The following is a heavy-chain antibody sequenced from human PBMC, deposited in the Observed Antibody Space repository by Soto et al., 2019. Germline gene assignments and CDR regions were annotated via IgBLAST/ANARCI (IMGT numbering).Heavy chain of an antibody. D-gene: IGHD6-13*01. CDR1: GFTFSTYG. CDR2: ISYDGNKS. CDR3: ANSVLATVGTYFVH. J-gene: IGHJ4*02. Sequence: QVQLVESGGGVVQPGRSLRLSCAASGFTFSTYGMHWVRQAPGKGLEWVSFISYDGNKSYYAGSVKGRFSISRDNSKNTLYLQMNNLTPDDTAVYFCANSVLATVGTYFVHWGQGTVVTVSS. V-gene: IGHV3-30*18.